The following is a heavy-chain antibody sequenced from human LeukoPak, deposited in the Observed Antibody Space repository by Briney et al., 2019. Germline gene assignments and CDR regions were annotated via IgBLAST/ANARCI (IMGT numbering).Heavy chain of an antibody. D-gene: IGHD3-16*01. CDR3: AKDHVTWGNRYFDH. CDR2: IGHDGTKI. Sequence: GGSLRLSCAASGFTFSTYGMHWVRQAPGKGLGWVAFIGHDGTKIYYADSVQGRFTISRDNSKNTLYLEMNSLSGEDTALYYCAKDHVTWGNRYFDHWGQGTLGTVSS. V-gene: IGHV3-30*02. CDR1: GFTFSTYG. J-gene: IGHJ4*02.